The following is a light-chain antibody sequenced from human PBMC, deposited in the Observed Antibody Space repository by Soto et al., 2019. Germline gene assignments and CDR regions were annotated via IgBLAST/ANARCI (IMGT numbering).Light chain of an antibody. J-gene: IGLJ2*01. CDR1: GSGVGSYNL. CDR3: CSYAGSSTFAV. V-gene: IGLV2-23*02. Sequence: QSVLTQPASVSGSPGQSITISCTGTGSGVGSYNLVSWYQQHPGKAPKLMIYEVSKRPSGVSNRFSGSKSGNTASLTISGLQSEDEADYYCCSYAGSSTFAVFGGGTKLTVL. CDR2: EVS.